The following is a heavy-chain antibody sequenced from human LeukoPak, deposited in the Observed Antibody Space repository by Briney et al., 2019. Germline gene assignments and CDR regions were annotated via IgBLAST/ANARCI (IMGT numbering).Heavy chain of an antibody. CDR2: IYYSGGT. CDR1: LVATRIGRCC. V-gene: IGHV4-39*01. Sequence: PSETLSLTCAVSLVATRIGRCCWGWFRQPPGRGLEWIGSIYYSGGTYYNPSLKSRVTISVDTSKNPFSLKLTSVTAADTAVYYCAPVSTGGSRGSCLEPWGQGTLVTVSS. D-gene: IGHD2-8*02. CDR3: APVSTGGSRGSCLEP. J-gene: IGHJ5*02.